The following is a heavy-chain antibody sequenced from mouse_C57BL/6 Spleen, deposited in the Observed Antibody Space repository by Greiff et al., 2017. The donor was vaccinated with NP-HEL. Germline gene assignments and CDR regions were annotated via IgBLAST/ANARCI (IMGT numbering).Heavy chain of an antibody. J-gene: IGHJ4*01. CDR3: ARENGRLYYAMDH. V-gene: IGHV1-64*01. Sequence: QVQLQQPGAELVKPGASVKLSCKASGYTFTSYWMHWVKQRPGQGLEWIGMIHPNSGSTNYNEKFKSKATLTVDKSSSTAYMQLSSLTSEDSAVYYCARENGRLYYAMDHWGQGTSVTVSS. D-gene: IGHD1-1*02. CDR2: IHPNSGST. CDR1: GYTFTSYW.